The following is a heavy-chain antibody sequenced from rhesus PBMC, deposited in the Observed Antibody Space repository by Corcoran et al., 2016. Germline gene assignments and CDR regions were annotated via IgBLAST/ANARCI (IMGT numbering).Heavy chain of an antibody. CDR3: ARVGTVTWYFDL. V-gene: IGHV2S1*01. CDR1: GFPLSTSGMG. J-gene: IGHJ2*01. Sequence: QVTLKESGPALVKPTQTLTLTCTFSGFPLSTSGMGVGWIRQPPGKDLERLASIYWEDDKYYSTSLKSRHTSSKDTAKNQVVLTMTNMDPVDTATYYCARVGTVTWYFDLWGPGTPITISS. CDR2: IYWEDDK. D-gene: IGHD4-23*01.